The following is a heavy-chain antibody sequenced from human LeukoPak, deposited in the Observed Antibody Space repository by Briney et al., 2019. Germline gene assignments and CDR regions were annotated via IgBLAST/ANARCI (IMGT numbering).Heavy chain of an antibody. CDR3: ATGVDYSSDDY. CDR2: IYSGGST. D-gene: IGHD2-15*01. Sequence: GGSLRLSCAASGFTVSSNYMSWVRQAPGKGLEWVSVIYSGGSTYYADSVKGRFTISRDNSKNTLYLQMNSLRAEDTAVYYCATGVDYSSDDYWGQGTLVTVSS. CDR1: GFTVSSNY. V-gene: IGHV3-66*01. J-gene: IGHJ4*02.